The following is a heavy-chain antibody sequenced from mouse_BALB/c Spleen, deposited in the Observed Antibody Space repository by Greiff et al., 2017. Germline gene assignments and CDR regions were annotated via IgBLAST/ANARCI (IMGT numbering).Heavy chain of an antibody. Sequence: EVQGVESGGDLVKPGGSLNLSCAASGFTFSSYGMSWVRQTPDKRLEWVATISSGGSYTYYPDSVKGRFTISRDNAKNTLYLQMSSLKSEDTAMYYCARRYYDYDVGAMDYWGQGTSVTVSS. CDR1: GFTFSSYG. CDR3: ARRYYDYDVGAMDY. J-gene: IGHJ4*01. V-gene: IGHV5-6*01. CDR2: ISSGGSYT. D-gene: IGHD2-4*01.